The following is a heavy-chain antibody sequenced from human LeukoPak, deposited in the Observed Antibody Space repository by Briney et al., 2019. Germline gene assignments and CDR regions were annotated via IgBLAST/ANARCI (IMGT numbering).Heavy chain of an antibody. CDR3: ASPQYGGYSILAFDI. CDR1: GYTLTELS. D-gene: IGHD3-22*01. Sequence: ASVKVSCKVSGYTLTELSMHWVRQAPGKGLEWMGGFDPEDGETNYAQKFQGRVTMTEDTSTDTAYMELSSLRSEDTAVYYCASPQYGGYSILAFDIWGQGTMVTASS. J-gene: IGHJ3*02. CDR2: FDPEDGET. V-gene: IGHV1-24*01.